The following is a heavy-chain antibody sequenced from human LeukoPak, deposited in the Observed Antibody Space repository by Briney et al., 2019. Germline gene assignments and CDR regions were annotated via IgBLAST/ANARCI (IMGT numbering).Heavy chain of an antibody. V-gene: IGHV1-18*01. J-gene: IGHJ4*02. CDR2: ISAYNGAT. Sequence: ASVKVSCKASGYTLTSYGFSWVRQAPEQGLEWMGWISAYNGATNYAQKLQGRVTMTTDTSTSTAYMELRSLRSDDTAVYYCARDSGASGGIAVAGTDYWGQGTLVTVSS. CDR3: ARDSGASGGIAVAGTDY. D-gene: IGHD6-19*01. CDR1: GYTLTSYG.